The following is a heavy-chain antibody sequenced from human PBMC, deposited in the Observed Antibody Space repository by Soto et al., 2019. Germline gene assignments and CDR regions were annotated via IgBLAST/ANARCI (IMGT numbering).Heavy chain of an antibody. V-gene: IGHV1-69*01. CDR2: IIPMFGAA. CDR1: GGTFSSYA. D-gene: IGHD1-20*01. Sequence: QVQLVQSGAEVKKPGSSVKVSCKASGGTFSSYAITWVRQAPGQGLEWMGGIIPMFGAANYAQKFQGRVTITADESTSTAYMELSSLRSEDTAVYYCIGMNYYGIDVWGQGTTVTVSS. J-gene: IGHJ6*02. CDR3: IGMNYYGIDV.